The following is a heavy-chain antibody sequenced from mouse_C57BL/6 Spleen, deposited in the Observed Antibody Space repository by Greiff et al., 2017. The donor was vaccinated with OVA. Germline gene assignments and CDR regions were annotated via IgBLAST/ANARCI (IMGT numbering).Heavy chain of an antibody. CDR2: IDPSDSET. V-gene: IGHV1-52*01. D-gene: IGHD2-5*01. CDR1: GYTFTSYW. CDR3: ERKSNLGYCDV. Sequence: QVQLQQPGAELVRPGSSVKLSCKASGYTFTSYWMHWVKQRPIQGLEWIGNIDPSDSETHYNQKFKDKATLTVDKSSSTAYVQLSSLTSEDSAVYLCERKSNLGYCDVWGRGTGDRVSS. J-gene: IGHJ1*03.